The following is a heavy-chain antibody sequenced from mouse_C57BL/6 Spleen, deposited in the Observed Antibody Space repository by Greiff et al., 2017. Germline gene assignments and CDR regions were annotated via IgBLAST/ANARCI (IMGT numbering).Heavy chain of an antibody. Sequence: EVHLVESGGGLVKPGGSLKLSCAASGFTFSDYGMHWVRQAPEKGLEWVAYISSGSSTIYYADTVKGRFTISRDNAKNTLFLQMTSLRSEDTAMYYCARGITGTPYYYAMDYWGQGTSVTVSS. J-gene: IGHJ4*01. CDR3: ARGITGTPYYYAMDY. CDR2: ISSGSSTI. V-gene: IGHV5-17*01. CDR1: GFTFSDYG. D-gene: IGHD4-1*01.